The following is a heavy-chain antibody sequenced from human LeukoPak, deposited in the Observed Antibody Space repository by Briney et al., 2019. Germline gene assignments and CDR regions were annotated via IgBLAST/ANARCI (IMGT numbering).Heavy chain of an antibody. D-gene: IGHD3-22*01. V-gene: IGHV1-8*03. CDR1: GYTFTSYD. CDR3: ARDLGHSSGPFDP. CDR2: MNPNSGNT. Sequence: ASVKVSCKASGYTFTSYDINWVRQATGQGLEWMGWMNPNSGNTGYAQKFQGRVTITRNTSISTAYMELRSLRSDDTAVYYCARDLGHSSGPFDPWGQGTLVTVSS. J-gene: IGHJ5*02.